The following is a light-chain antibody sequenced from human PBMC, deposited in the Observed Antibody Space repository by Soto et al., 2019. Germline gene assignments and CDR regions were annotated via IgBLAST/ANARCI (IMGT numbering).Light chain of an antibody. Sequence: EIVLTQSPGTLSLSPGERAALSCRASRSLSSTSLAWYQQRPGQAPRLLIYDVSSRDTGIPDRFSGSGSGTDFTLTINRLEPDDFAVYYCQQYGSSPRTFGQGTKVEI. V-gene: IGKV3-20*01. CDR3: QQYGSSPRT. CDR2: DVS. CDR1: RSLSSTS. J-gene: IGKJ1*01.